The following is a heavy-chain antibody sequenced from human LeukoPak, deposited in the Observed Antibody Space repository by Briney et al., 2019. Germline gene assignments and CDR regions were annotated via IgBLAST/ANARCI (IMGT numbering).Heavy chain of an antibody. CDR1: GGSISSGDYY. J-gene: IGHJ3*02. D-gene: IGHD3-22*01. CDR3: AKSDSSSSDAFDI. Sequence: PSQTLSPTCTVSGGSISSGDYYWSWIRQPPGKGLEWIGYIYYSGSTYYNPSLKSRVTISVDTSKNQFSLKLSSVTAADTAVYYCAKSDSSSSDAFDIWGQGTMVTVSS. CDR2: IYYSGST. V-gene: IGHV4-30-4*08.